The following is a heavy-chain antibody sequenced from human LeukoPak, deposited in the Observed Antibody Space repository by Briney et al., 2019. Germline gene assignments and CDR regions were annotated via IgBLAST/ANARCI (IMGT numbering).Heavy chain of an antibody. V-gene: IGHV4-59*12. CDR2: IDDSGST. CDR3: ARGIVVVVAATHYYYYMDV. CDR1: AGSISRDY. D-gene: IGHD2-15*01. Sequence: SETLSLTCTVSAGSISRDYWNWIRQPPGKGLEWIGYIDDSGSTNYNASLKSRVTISVDTSKNQFSLKLSSVTAADTAVYYCARGIVVVVAATHYYYYMDVWGKGTTVTVSS. J-gene: IGHJ6*03.